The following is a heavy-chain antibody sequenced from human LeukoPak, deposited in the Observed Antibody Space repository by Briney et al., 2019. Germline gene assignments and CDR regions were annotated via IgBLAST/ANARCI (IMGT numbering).Heavy chain of an antibody. D-gene: IGHD3-10*01. Sequence: SETLSLTCAVYVGSFSGYYWSWIRLPPGKGLEWIGEINHSGSTNYNSSLKSRVTISVDTSKNQFSLKLSSVTAADTAVYYCARGYYGSGSHCCHMDVRGKGTTITVS. J-gene: IGHJ6*03. CDR3: ARGYYGSGSHCCHMDV. CDR1: VGSFSGYY. V-gene: IGHV4-34*01. CDR2: INHSGST.